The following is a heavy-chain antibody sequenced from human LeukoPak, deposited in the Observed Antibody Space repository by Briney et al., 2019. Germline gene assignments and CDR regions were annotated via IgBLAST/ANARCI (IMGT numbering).Heavy chain of an antibody. CDR1: GFTFSSYS. D-gene: IGHD4-17*01. Sequence: GGSLRLSCAASGFTFSSYSMNWVRQAPGKGLEWVSSISSSSSYIYYADSVKGRFTMSRDNAKNSLYLQMNSLRAEDTAVYYCARDFSYGDFWFDPWGQGTLVTVSS. V-gene: IGHV3-21*01. CDR2: ISSSSSYI. J-gene: IGHJ5*02. CDR3: ARDFSYGDFWFDP.